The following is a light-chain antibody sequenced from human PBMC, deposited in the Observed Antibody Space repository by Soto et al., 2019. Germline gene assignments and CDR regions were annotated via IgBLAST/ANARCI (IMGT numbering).Light chain of an antibody. CDR1: QSVSSY. V-gene: IGKV3-11*01. Sequence: EIVLTQSPATLSLSPGERATLSCRASQSVSSYLAWYQQKPGQAPRLLIYDASNRATGIPARFSGSGSGTDFTLTISSLEPEDFAVHYCQQRSNWSPYTFGQGTKLEIK. CDR2: DAS. CDR3: QQRSNWSPYT. J-gene: IGKJ2*01.